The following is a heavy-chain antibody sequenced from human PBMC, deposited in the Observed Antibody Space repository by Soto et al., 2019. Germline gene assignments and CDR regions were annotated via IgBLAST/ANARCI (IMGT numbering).Heavy chain of an antibody. V-gene: IGHV4-59*01. CDR3: ARGIAVAGGGVFWFDP. CDR1: CGSISSYY. Sequence: SETLSLTCTVSCGSISSYYWSWIRQPPGKGLEWIGYIYYSGSTNYNPSLKSRVTISVDTSKNQFSLKLSSVTAADTAVYYCARGIAVAGGGVFWFDPWGQGTLVTVSS. D-gene: IGHD6-19*01. J-gene: IGHJ5*02. CDR2: IYYSGST.